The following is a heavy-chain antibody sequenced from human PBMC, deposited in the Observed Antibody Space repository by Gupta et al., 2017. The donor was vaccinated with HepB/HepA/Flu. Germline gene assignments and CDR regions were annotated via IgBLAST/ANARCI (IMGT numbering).Heavy chain of an antibody. CDR2: ISSSGDNT. CDR1: GFTLSSYA. V-gene: IGHV3-23*01. J-gene: IGHJ4*02. CDR3: ARGWGIVDPFES. D-gene: IGHD3-16*01. Sequence: EVQLLESGGGLVQPGGSLRLSCAASGFTLSSYAMGWVRQAPGKGLEWVSGISSSGDNTYYGDAVKGRFTISRDTSMNTLHLQMNSLRDEDTAVYYCARGWGIVDPFESWGQGTLVTVSS.